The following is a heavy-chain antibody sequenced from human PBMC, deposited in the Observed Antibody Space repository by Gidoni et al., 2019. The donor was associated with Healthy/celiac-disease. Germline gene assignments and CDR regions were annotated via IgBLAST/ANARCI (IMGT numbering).Heavy chain of an antibody. J-gene: IGHJ6*02. D-gene: IGHD1-26*01. CDR1: GFSLSTARMG. CDR3: ARGGSGSYIYYYGMDV. Sequence: QVTLKESGPVLVKPTETLTLPCTVSGFSLSTARMGVSWIRQPPGKALEWLAHIFSHDEKSYSTSLKSRLTISKDTSKSQVVLTMTNMDPVDTATYYGARGGSGSYIYYYGMDVWGQGTTVTVSS. CDR2: IFSHDEK. V-gene: IGHV2-26*01.